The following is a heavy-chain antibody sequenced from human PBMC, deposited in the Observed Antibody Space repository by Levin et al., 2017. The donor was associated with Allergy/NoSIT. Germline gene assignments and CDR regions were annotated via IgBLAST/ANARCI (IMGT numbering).Heavy chain of an antibody. D-gene: IGHD6-6*01. J-gene: IGHJ4*02. V-gene: IGHV3-49*04. CDR2: IRSKAYGGTT. CDR3: TRFVPYFDY. Sequence: PGGSLRLSCTASGFTFGDNAMSWVRQAPGKGLEWVGFIRSKAYGGTTEYAASVKGRFTIPRDDSKSIAYLQMNSLETEDTAVYYCTRFVPYFDYWGQGTLVTVSS. CDR1: GFTFGDNA.